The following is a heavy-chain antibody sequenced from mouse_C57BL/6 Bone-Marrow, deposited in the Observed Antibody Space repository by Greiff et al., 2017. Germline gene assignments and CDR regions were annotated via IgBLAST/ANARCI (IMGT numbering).Heavy chain of an antibody. J-gene: IGHJ2*01. V-gene: IGHV5-17*01. Sequence: EVQLLQSGAGLVKPGASLKLSCTASGFTFSDYGMHWVRQVPEKGLEWVGYIRSGGSAINYADTVKGRFTISRDNSKNTLFLQMSSLRSEDTAMYYCAIFFFDYWGQGTTLTVSS. CDR1: GFTFSDYG. CDR3: AIFFFDY. CDR2: IRSGGSAI.